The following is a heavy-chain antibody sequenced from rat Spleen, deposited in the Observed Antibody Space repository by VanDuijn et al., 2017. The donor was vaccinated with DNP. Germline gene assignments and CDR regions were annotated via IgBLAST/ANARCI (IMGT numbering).Heavy chain of an antibody. CDR3: TRSTVAPFDY. CDR1: GFTFSSFP. CDR2: ISTSGGST. V-gene: IGHV5-46*01. J-gene: IGHJ2*01. D-gene: IGHD1-3*01. Sequence: EVQLVESGGGLVQPGRSMKLSCAASGFTFSSFPMAWVRQAPTKGLEWVATISTSGGSTYYRDSVKGRFTISRDNAKSTLYLQMNSLRSEETATYYCTRSTVAPFDYWGQGVMVTVSS.